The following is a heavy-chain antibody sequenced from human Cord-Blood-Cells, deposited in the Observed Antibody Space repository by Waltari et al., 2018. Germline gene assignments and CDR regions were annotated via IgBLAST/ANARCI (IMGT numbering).Heavy chain of an antibody. Sequence: EVQLVESGGGLVKPGGSLRLSCAASGFTFSSYSMNWVRQAPGKGLEWVSSISSSSSYIYYADSVKGRFTISRDNAKNSLYLQMNSLRAEDTAVYYCAREAEQQLSMFDYWGQGTLVTVSS. V-gene: IGHV3-21*01. D-gene: IGHD6-13*01. CDR2: ISSSSSYI. CDR1: GFTFSSYS. J-gene: IGHJ4*02. CDR3: AREAEQQLSMFDY.